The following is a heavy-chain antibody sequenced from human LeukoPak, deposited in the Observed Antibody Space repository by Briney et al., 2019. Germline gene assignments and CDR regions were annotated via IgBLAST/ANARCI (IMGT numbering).Heavy chain of an antibody. D-gene: IGHD1-1*01. CDR2: ISSSGSTI. CDR3: AKDRMERSTVSYYFDY. Sequence: AGGSLRLSCAASGFTFSSYEVNWVRQAPGKGLEWVSHISSSGSTIYYADSVKGRFTISRDNSKNTLYLQMNSLRAEDTAVYYCAKDRMERSTVSYYFDYWGQGTLVTVSS. CDR1: GFTFSSYE. J-gene: IGHJ4*02. V-gene: IGHV3-48*03.